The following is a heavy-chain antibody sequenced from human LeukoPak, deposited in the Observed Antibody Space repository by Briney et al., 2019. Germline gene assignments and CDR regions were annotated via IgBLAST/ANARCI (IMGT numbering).Heavy chain of an antibody. CDR3: ARGPIAAVAFFDY. D-gene: IGHD6-13*01. V-gene: IGHV1-3*01. CDR2: INADNGDR. J-gene: IGHJ4*02. CDR1: GYAFTNNA. Sequence: ASVTLSCTASGYAFTNNAIHWVRQAHGQSLGWMGWINADNGDRKYLQRFQGRVTITRDTSASTSYMELSSLRYEDTAVFYCARGPIAAVAFFDYWGQGTLVSVSS.